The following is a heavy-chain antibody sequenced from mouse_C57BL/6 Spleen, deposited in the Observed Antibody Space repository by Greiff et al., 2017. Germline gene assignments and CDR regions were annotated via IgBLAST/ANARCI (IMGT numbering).Heavy chain of an antibody. J-gene: IGHJ1*03. Sequence: DVQLVESEGGLVQPGSSMKLSCTASGFTFSDYYMTWVRQVPEKGLEWVANINYDGSSTYYLDSLKSRFIISRDNAKNIRYLQMSSLKSEDTATYYSARERWDFDVWGTGTTVTVST. CDR1: GFTFSDYY. CDR3: ARERWDFDV. V-gene: IGHV5-16*01. CDR2: INYDGSST.